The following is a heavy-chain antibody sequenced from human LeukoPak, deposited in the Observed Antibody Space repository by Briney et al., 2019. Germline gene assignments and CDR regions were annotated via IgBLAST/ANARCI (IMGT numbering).Heavy chain of an antibody. CDR3: ARDPSSALYSGSYGGVFDY. J-gene: IGHJ4*02. Sequence: ASVKVSCKASGYTFTSYYMHWVRQAPGQGLEWMGIINPSGGSTSYAQKFQGRVTMTRDTSTSTVYMELSSLRSEDTAVYYCARDPSSALYSGSYGGVFDYWGQGTLVTVSS. V-gene: IGHV1-46*01. D-gene: IGHD1-26*01. CDR1: GYTFTSYY. CDR2: INPSGGST.